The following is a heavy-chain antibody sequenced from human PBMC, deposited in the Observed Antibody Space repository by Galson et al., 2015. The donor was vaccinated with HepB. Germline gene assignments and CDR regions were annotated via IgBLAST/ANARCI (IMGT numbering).Heavy chain of an antibody. J-gene: IGHJ4*02. CDR3: ARDLRSLFDYFDY. CDR1: GYTFSSYS. V-gene: IGHV1-18*01. D-gene: IGHD3-16*02. Sequence: SVKVSCKASGYTFSSYSITWVRQAPDQGLEWVGWISPHNRYTNYAQNFQGRVTMTTDTSTNTAYMELRSLRSDDTAVYYCARDLRSLFDYFDYWGQGTLVTVSS. CDR2: ISPHNRYT.